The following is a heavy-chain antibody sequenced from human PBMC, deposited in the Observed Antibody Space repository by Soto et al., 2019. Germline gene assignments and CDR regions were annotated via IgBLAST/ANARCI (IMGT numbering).Heavy chain of an antibody. CDR1: GFILSTHD. D-gene: IGHD3-9*01. Sequence: QLVASGGGLVQPGGSLRLSCVASGFILSTHDLHWVRDTPGEGLEWVSGIGTLGDTFYGASVKGRFTISRENAENSLYLQMNSLTVGDTAVYYCVRGRSFDFASTPPPTFGPWGQGTLVTVSS. CDR3: VRGRSFDFASTPPPTFGP. V-gene: IGHV3-13*01. CDR2: IGTLGDT. J-gene: IGHJ5*02.